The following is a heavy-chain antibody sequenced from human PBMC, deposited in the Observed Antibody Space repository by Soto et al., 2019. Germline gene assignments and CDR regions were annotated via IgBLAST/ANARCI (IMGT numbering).Heavy chain of an antibody. CDR2: ISSSSSTI. CDR1: GFTFSSYS. CDR3: ARAAGTDY. D-gene: IGHD6-13*01. V-gene: IGHV3-48*01. Sequence: GGSLRLSCAASGFTFSSYSMNRVRQAPGKGLEWVSYISSSSSTIYYADSGKGRFTISRNNAKNSLYLQMNSLRAEDTAVYYCARAAGTDYWGQGTLVTVSS. J-gene: IGHJ4*02.